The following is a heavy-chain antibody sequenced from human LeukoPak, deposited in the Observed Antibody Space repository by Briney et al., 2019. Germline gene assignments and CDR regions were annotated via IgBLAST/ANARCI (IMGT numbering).Heavy chain of an antibody. D-gene: IGHD2-15*01. Sequence: GGSLRLSCAVSGLTVSSNFISWVRQAPGKGLEWVSVIYSGGRTYYAGSVKGRFTISRDNSKNTVDLQMSSLRVDDSAIYYCVRGPPTPGFFHFFFWGQGTLATVSS. V-gene: IGHV3-66*01. CDR3: VRGPPTPGFFHFFF. CDR2: IYSGGRT. CDR1: GLTVSSNF. J-gene: IGHJ4*02.